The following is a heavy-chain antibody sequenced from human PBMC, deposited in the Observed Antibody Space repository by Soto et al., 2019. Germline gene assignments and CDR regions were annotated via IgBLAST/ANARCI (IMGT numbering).Heavy chain of an antibody. J-gene: IGHJ4*02. CDR1: GFTFSSYA. CDR3: VKDYYDSSGYYYYFDY. V-gene: IGHV3-64D*09. CDR2: ISSNGGST. D-gene: IGHD3-22*01. Sequence: GGSLRLSCSASGFTFSSYAMHWVRQAPGKGLEYVSAISSNGGSTYYADSVKSRFTISRDNSKNTLYLQMSSLRAEDTAVYYCVKDYYDSSGYYYYFDYWGQGTLVTVSS.